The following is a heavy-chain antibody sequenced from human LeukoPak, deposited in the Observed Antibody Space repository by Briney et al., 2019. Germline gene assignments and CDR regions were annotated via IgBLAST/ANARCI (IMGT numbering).Heavy chain of an antibody. J-gene: IGHJ4*02. Sequence: SETLSLTCAVYGGSFSGYYWSWIRQPPGKGLEWIGEINHSGSTNYNPSLKSRVTISVVTSKNQFSLKLSSVTAADTAVYYCARTNLGYCSSTSCLPFDYWGQGTLVTVSS. D-gene: IGHD2-2*01. CDR2: INHSGST. V-gene: IGHV4-34*01. CDR1: GGSFSGYY. CDR3: ARTNLGYCSSTSCLPFDY.